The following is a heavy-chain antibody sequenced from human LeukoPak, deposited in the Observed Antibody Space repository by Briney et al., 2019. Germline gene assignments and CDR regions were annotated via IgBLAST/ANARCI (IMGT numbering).Heavy chain of an antibody. CDR2: MHTSGST. J-gene: IGHJ4*02. D-gene: IGHD6-19*01. CDR3: ARDGGSGWYDY. Sequence: PSETLSLTCTVCGGSIKNYYWNWIRQPAGKGLEWIGRMHTSGSTNHNPSLKSRVTTSVDTSKNQFSLKLTSVTAADTAVYYCARDGGSGWYDYWGQGILVTVSS. V-gene: IGHV4-4*07. CDR1: GGSIKNYY.